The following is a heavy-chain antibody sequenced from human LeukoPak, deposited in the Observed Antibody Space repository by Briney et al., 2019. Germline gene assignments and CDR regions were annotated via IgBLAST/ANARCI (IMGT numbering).Heavy chain of an antibody. CDR2: ISYDGSNE. Sequence: GGSLRLSCAASGFTFSSYGMHWVRQAPGKGLEWVAVISYDGSNEYYADSVKGRFTISRDNSKNTLYLQMNSLRAEDTAVYYCAPRDSSGLSVDYWGQGTLVTVSS. CDR1: GFTFSSYG. D-gene: IGHD3-22*01. CDR3: APRDSSGLSVDY. J-gene: IGHJ4*02. V-gene: IGHV3-30*03.